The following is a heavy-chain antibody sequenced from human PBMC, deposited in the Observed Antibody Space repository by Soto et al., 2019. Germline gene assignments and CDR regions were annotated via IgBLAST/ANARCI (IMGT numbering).Heavy chain of an antibody. V-gene: IGHV1-18*04. CDR2: ISPYNGNT. CDR3: ARSRSVSTSSDY. D-gene: IGHD4-4*01. CDR1: GYTFSSYG. J-gene: IGHJ4*02. Sequence: QVQLVQSGAEVEKPGASVKVSCKSSGYTFSSYGINWVRQAPGQGLEWMGWISPYNGNTNYAQKLKGRVTMTTDTSTHPAYRELRSLRSDDTAVYYSARSRSVSTSSDYWGQGTLVTFSS.